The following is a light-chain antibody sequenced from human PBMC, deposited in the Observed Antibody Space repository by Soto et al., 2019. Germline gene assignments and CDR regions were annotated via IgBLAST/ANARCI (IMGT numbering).Light chain of an antibody. J-gene: IGKJ3*01. Sequence: EVVLTQSPGTLALAPGERASLSGRASQSVAANYLAWYQQKRGQAPRLPIYGASSRATGIPDRFSGSGSGTDFTLTITRLEPEDFSVYYCHQYGTAPLTFGPGTKVDI. CDR2: GAS. V-gene: IGKV3-20*01. CDR3: HQYGTAPLT. CDR1: QSVAANY.